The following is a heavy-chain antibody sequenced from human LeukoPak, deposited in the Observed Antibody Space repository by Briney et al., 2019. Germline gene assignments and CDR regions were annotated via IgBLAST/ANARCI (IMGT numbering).Heavy chain of an antibody. Sequence: GGSLRLSCAASGFTFSDYYMSWVRQAPGKGLEWVSGINWNGGSTGYADSVKGRFTISRDNAKNSLYLQMNSLRAEDTAFYYCARFNGDYYRIDYWGQGTLVTVSS. CDR3: ARFNGDYYRIDY. CDR1: GFTFSDYY. CDR2: INWNGGST. D-gene: IGHD4-17*01. V-gene: IGHV3-20*04. J-gene: IGHJ4*02.